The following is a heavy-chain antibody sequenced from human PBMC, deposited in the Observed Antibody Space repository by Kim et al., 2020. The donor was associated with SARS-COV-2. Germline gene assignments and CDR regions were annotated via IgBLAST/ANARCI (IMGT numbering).Heavy chain of an antibody. V-gene: IGHV3-23*01. J-gene: IGHJ3*02. CDR1: GFTFSNYV. CDR2: ISSSGSGT. CDR3: AQLWATYKVFDI. Sequence: GGSLRLSCAASGFTFSNYVMSWVRQAPEQGLQWVSTISSSGSGTYFRDSVQGRFTISRDNSKNTLYLQMNSLRAEDTAVYYCAQLWATYKVFDIWGQGTVVTVSS. D-gene: IGHD2-21*01.